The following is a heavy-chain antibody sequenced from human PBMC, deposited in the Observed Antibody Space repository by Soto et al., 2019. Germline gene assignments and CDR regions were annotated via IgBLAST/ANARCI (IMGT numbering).Heavy chain of an antibody. CDR2: IYWDDDK. J-gene: IGHJ5*02. CDR3: AHAPGIAVTTNWFDP. V-gene: IGHV2-5*02. D-gene: IGHD6-19*01. Sequence: SGPTLVNPTQTLTLTCTLSGFSLSTSEVGVGWIRQPPGKALQWLALIYWDDDKRYSPSLKSRLTITKDTSKNQVVLTMTNMDPVDTATYYCAHAPGIAVTTNWFDPWGQGILVTVSS. CDR1: GFSLSTSEVG.